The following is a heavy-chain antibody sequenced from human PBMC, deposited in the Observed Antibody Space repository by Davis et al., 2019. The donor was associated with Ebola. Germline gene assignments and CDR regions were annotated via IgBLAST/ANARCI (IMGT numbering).Heavy chain of an antibody. Sequence: GGSLRLSCKGSGYNFPNYWLGWVRQLPGKGLEWMGIIYPGDSDTRYSPSFQGHATMSADESTSTAYLQWSSLRASDTAIYYCARHSNYYGARDKIDSWGQGTLVTVSS. J-gene: IGHJ4*02. CDR2: IYPGDSDT. CDR3: ARHSNYYGARDKIDS. CDR1: GYNFPNYW. V-gene: IGHV5-51*01. D-gene: IGHD4-17*01.